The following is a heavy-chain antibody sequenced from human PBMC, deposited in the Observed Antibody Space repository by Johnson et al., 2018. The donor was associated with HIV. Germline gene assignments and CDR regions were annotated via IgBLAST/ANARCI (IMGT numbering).Heavy chain of an antibody. Sequence: EVQLVESGGGLVQPGGSLRLSCAVSGFTFSTYDIHWVRQSTGKGLEWVASFSREGNTFYAGSVRGRFTISRESGRNSLYLQMNSLRAGDTAVYYCSRGGRATAGQVDGLDIWGQGTMVTVSS. J-gene: IGHJ3*02. D-gene: IGHD6-13*01. CDR3: SRGGRATAGQVDGLDI. V-gene: IGHV3-13*01. CDR1: GFTFSTYD. CDR2: FSREGNT.